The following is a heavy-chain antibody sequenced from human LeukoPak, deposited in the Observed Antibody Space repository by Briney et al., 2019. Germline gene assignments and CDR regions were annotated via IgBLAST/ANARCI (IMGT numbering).Heavy chain of an antibody. V-gene: IGHV4-4*07. J-gene: IGHJ5*02. CDR3: ARATDSGSYKGWFDP. D-gene: IGHD1-26*01. CDR1: GGSISSYY. Sequence: SETLSLTCTVSGGSISSYYWSWIRQPAGKGLEWMGRIYTSGSTNYNPSLKSRVTMSVDTSKNQFSLKLSSVTAADTAVYYCARATDSGSYKGWFDPWGQGTLVTVSS. CDR2: IYTSGST.